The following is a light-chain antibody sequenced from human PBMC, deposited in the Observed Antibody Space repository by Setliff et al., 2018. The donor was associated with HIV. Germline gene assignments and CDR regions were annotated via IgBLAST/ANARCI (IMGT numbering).Light chain of an antibody. V-gene: IGLV2-14*03. Sequence: LTQPASVSGSPGQSITISCTGTSSDVGGYNYVSWYQQHPGKAPKLMIFDVSRRPSGVSNRFSGSKSGNTASLTISGLQAEDEADFYCSSYTSSSTLVFGTGTKVTV. CDR3: SSYTSSSTLV. J-gene: IGLJ1*01. CDR2: DVS. CDR1: SSDVGGYNY.